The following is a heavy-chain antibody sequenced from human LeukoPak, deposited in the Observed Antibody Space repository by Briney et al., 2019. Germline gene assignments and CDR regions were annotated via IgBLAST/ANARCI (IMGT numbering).Heavy chain of an antibody. Sequence: GASVKVSCKASGYTFTGYYMHWVRQAPGQGLEWMGWINPNSGGTNYAQKFQGRVTMTRDTSISTAYMELSRLRSDDTAVYYCARVRRSCSLCYFDYWGQGTLVTVSS. CDR1: GYTFTGYY. CDR3: ARVRRSCSLCYFDY. D-gene: IGHD2-8*02. J-gene: IGHJ4*02. CDR2: INPNSGGT. V-gene: IGHV1-2*02.